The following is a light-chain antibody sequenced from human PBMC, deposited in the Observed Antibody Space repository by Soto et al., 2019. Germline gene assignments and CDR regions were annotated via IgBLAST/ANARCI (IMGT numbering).Light chain of an antibody. Sequence: QSALTQPASVSGSLGQSITISCTGSSSDVGGYNYVSWYQQFPGKAPKLMIYEVTNRPSGVSNRFSGSKSGNTASLTISGLQGEDEADYFCSSYTSSSTLVFGGGTKVTVL. CDR1: SSDVGGYNY. CDR2: EVT. V-gene: IGLV2-14*01. J-gene: IGLJ3*02. CDR3: SSYTSSSTLV.